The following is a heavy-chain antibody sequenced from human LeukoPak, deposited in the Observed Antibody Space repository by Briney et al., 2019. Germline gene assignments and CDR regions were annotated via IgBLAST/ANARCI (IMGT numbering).Heavy chain of an antibody. J-gene: IGHJ5*02. CDR1: GDSVSSNSAA. V-gene: IGHV6-1*01. D-gene: IGHD2-15*01. Sequence: SQTLSLTCAIPGDSVSSNSAAWNWIRQSPSRGLEWLGRTYYRSKWYNDYAVSVKSRITINPDTSKNQFSLQLNSVTPEDTAVYYCARAYCSGGSCYPNWFDPWGQGTLVTVSS. CDR2: TYYRSKWYN. CDR3: ARAYCSGGSCYPNWFDP.